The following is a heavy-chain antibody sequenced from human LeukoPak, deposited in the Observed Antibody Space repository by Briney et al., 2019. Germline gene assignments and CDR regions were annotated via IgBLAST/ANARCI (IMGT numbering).Heavy chain of an antibody. CDR2: INPSDGST. V-gene: IGHV1-46*01. Sequence: ASVKVSCKASGYSFTDFYIHWVRQVPGQGFEWMAIINPSDGSTTNSQKFQGRVTMTRDMSTSTVYMELSSLRSEDTAVYYCAREYYYDSSGLGGFDPWGQGTLVTVSS. D-gene: IGHD3-22*01. CDR3: AREYYYDSSGLGGFDP. CDR1: GYSFTDFY. J-gene: IGHJ5*02.